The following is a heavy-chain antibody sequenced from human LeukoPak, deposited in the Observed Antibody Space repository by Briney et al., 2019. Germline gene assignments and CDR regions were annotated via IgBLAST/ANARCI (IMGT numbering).Heavy chain of an antibody. D-gene: IGHD3-22*01. Sequence: GASVKVSCKASGYTFTSYYMHWVRQAPGKGLEWMGIINPSGGSTSYAQKFQGRVTMTRDTSTSTVYMELSSLRSEDTAVYYCARDQKVVTDYYDSSGFDPWGQGTLVTVSS. V-gene: IGHV1-46*01. CDR2: INPSGGST. CDR3: ARDQKVVTDYYDSSGFDP. J-gene: IGHJ5*02. CDR1: GYTFTSYY.